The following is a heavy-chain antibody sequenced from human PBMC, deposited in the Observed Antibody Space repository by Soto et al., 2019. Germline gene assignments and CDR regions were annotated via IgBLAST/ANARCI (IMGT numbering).Heavy chain of an antibody. J-gene: IGHJ4*02. D-gene: IGHD3-22*01. V-gene: IGHV3-48*01. CDR2: ISESSSTI. CDR3: ARDDYPYYDDSSGYHFDY. Sequence: EVQLVESGGGLVQPGGSLSLSCAASGFTFSTYNMNWVRKGPGTGLDRVSYISESSSTIHYADSVKGRFTISRDNANNSLYLQMNRLRAEDTAVYYCARDDYPYYDDSSGYHFDYWGQGALVTVSS. CDR1: GFTFSTYN.